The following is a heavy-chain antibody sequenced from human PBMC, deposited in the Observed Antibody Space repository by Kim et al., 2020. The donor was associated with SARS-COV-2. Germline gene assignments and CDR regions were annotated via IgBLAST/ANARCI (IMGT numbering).Heavy chain of an antibody. V-gene: IGHV3-21*01. D-gene: IGHD4-4*01. CDR3: AREVTTPAFDP. CDR2: I. Sequence: IYYADSVKGRFTISRDNAKNSLYLQMNSLRAEDTAVYYCAREVTTPAFDPWGQGTLVTVSS. J-gene: IGHJ5*02.